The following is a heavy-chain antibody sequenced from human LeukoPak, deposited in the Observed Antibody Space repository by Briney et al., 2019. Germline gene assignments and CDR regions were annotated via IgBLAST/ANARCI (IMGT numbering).Heavy chain of an antibody. V-gene: IGHV1-8*01. CDR1: GYTFTSYD. D-gene: IGHD3-10*01. CDR2: MNPNSGNT. Sequence: ASVKVSCKASGYTFTSYDINWVRQATGQGLEWMGWMNPNSGNTGYARKFQGRVTMTRNTSISTAYMELSSLRSEDTAVYYCARGPTNVLLWFGEYWGQGTLVTVSS. CDR3: ARGPTNVLLWFGEY. J-gene: IGHJ4*02.